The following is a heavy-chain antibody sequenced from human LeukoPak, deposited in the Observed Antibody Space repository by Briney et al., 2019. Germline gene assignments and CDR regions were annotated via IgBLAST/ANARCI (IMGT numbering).Heavy chain of an antibody. V-gene: IGHV1-58*01. D-gene: IGHD1-1*01. J-gene: IGHJ4*02. Sequence: GTSVKVSCKASGFTFTSSAVQWVRQARGQGLEWIGWIVVGSGNTNYAQKFQERVTINRYMSTSTAYMELSSLRSEDTAVYYCATDDVTTGTKTALGYWGQGTLVTVSS. CDR2: IVVGSGNT. CDR1: GFTFTSSA. CDR3: ATDDVTTGTKTALGY.